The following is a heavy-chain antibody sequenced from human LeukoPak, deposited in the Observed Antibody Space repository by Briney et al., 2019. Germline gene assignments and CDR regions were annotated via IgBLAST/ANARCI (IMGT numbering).Heavy chain of an antibody. CDR3: AALRPFDY. V-gene: IGHV3-73*01. CDR2: IRVKAHNYAT. CDR1: GFTFNKYA. J-gene: IGHJ4*02. D-gene: IGHD3-16*01. Sequence: GGSLRLSCAASGFTFNKYAMYWVRQASGKGLEWIGRIRVKAHNYATVYAASMKGRFTISRDDPKNTAYLQMTSLKPEDTAVYYCAALRPFDYWGQGTLVTVSS.